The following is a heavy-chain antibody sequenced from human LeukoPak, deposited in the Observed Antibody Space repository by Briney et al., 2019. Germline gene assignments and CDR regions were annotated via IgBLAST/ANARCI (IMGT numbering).Heavy chain of an antibody. V-gene: IGHV4-34*01. J-gene: IGHJ4*02. D-gene: IGHD3-10*01. CDR2: INHSGST. CDR1: GGSFSGYY. CDR3: ARPRSGGYFDY. Sequence: SETLSPTCAVYGGSFSGYYWSWIRQPPGKGLEWIGEINHSGSTNYNPSLKSRVTISVDTSKNQFSLKLSSVTAADTAVYYCARPRSGGYFDYWGQGTLVTVSS.